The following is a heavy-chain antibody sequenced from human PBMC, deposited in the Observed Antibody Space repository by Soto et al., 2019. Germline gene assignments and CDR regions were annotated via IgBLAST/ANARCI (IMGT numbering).Heavy chain of an antibody. Sequence: QVQLVQSGAEVKKPGASVKVSCKASGYTFTSYGFSWVRQAPGQGLEWMGWINGYTGNTHYAQKFQGRVTMTTDTSTSTAYVELWTLIYDDTAVYYCARSWVTGKGGMDVWGQGTTVTVSS. CDR3: ARSWVTGKGGMDV. V-gene: IGHV1-18*01. J-gene: IGHJ6*02. CDR1: GYTFTSYG. CDR2: INGYTGNT. D-gene: IGHD3-16*01.